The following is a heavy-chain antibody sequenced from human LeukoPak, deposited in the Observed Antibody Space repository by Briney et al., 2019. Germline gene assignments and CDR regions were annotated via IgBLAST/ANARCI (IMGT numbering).Heavy chain of an antibody. D-gene: IGHD1-26*01. J-gene: IGHJ4*02. CDR1: GFTFSSYE. V-gene: IGHV3-48*03. CDR3: ARDGVGSLPLDY. CDR2: ISSSGSTI. Sequence: GGSLRLSCAASGFTFSSYEMNWVRQAPGKGLEWVSYISSSGSTIYYADSVKGRFTMSRDNAKNTVYLQMNSLRAEDTAVYYCARDGVGSLPLDYWGQGTLVTVSS.